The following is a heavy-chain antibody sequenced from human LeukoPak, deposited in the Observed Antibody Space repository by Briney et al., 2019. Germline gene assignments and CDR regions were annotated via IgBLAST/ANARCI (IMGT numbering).Heavy chain of an antibody. D-gene: IGHD2-2*01. CDR3: ARGYCSSTSCLYYFDY. CDR1: GFTFSSYS. CDR2: ISSSSSYI. V-gene: IGHV3-21*01. J-gene: IGHJ4*02. Sequence: GGSLRLSCAASGFTFSSYSMNWVRQAPGKGLEWVSSISSSSSYIYYADSVKGRFTISRDNAKNSLYLQMNSLRAEDTAVYYCARGYCSSTSCLYYFDYWGREPWSPSPQ.